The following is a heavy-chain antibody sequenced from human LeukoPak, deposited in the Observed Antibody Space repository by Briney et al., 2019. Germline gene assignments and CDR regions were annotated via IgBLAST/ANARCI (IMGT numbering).Heavy chain of an antibody. J-gene: IGHJ4*02. CDR3: ARVSSWYFRTPGPDDY. CDR2: MNPNSGNT. Sequence: ASVKVSCKASGYTFTIYDINWVRQATGQGLEWMGWMNPNSGNTGYAQKFQGRVTMTRNTSISTAYMELSSLRSEDTAVYYCARVSSWYFRTPGPDDYWGQGTLVTVSS. D-gene: IGHD6-13*01. V-gene: IGHV1-8*01. CDR1: GYTFTIYD.